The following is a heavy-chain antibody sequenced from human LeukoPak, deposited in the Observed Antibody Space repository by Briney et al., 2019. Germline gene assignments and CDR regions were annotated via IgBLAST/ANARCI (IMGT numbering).Heavy chain of an antibody. V-gene: IGHV3-23*01. Sequence: PGGSLRLSCAASGFTFSSYAMSWVRQAPGKGLEWVSAISGSGGSTHYADSVKGRFTISRDNSKNTLYLQVNSLRAEDTAVYYCAKDRYDSTGYYYGLFDYWGQGTLVTVSS. CDR3: AKDRYDSTGYYYGLFDY. D-gene: IGHD3-22*01. J-gene: IGHJ4*02. CDR2: ISGSGGST. CDR1: GFTFSSYA.